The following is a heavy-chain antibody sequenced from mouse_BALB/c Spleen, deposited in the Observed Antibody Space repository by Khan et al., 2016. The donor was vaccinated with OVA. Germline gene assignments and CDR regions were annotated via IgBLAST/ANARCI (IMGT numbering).Heavy chain of an antibody. CDR1: GYSITSGYG. D-gene: IGHD1-2*01. V-gene: IGHV3-2*02. Sequence: VQLKDSGPGLVKPSQSLSLTCTVTGYSITSGYGWNWIRQFPGNKLEWMGYISYSGSTNYNPSLKSRISITRDTSKNQFFLQLNSVTTEDTATXYCARTARIKYWGQGTTLTVSS. CDR2: ISYSGST. J-gene: IGHJ2*01. CDR3: ARTARIKY.